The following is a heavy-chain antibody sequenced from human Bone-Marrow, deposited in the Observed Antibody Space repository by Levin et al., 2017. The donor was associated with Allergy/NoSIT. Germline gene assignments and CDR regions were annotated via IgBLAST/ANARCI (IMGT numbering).Heavy chain of an antibody. V-gene: IGHV5-51*01. D-gene: IGHD6-13*01. CDR2: IYPGDSDT. J-gene: IGHJ6*03. CDR1: GYGFTKFW. Sequence: GESLKISCKGSGYGFTKFWIGWVRQMPGKGLEWMGIIYPGDSDTRYSPSFEGQVTISVDKSISTAYLQWSGLKASDTATYYCAGHRTAAGLYVYDSMDVWGQGTTVTVSS. CDR3: AGHRTAAGLYVYDSMDV.